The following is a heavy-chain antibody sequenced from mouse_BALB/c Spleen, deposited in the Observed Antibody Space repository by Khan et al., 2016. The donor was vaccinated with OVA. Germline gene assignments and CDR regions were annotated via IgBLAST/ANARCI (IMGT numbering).Heavy chain of an antibody. CDR3: IRGHYGDPFAY. Sequence: EVELVESGGGLVKPGGSLKLSCGASGFTFSDYYMYWVRQTPDKSLEWVATISDDSTYIYYPDNVRGRFTISRDNAKNNLYLQMTSLKSEDTAMYYCIRGHYGDPFAYWGQGTLVTVS. V-gene: IGHV5-4*02. J-gene: IGHJ3*01. D-gene: IGHD2-13*01. CDR2: ISDDSTYI. CDR1: GFTFSDYY.